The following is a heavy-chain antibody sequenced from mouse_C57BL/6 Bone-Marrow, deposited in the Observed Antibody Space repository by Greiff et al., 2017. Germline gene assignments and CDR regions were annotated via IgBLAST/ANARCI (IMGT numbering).Heavy chain of an antibody. Sequence: VQLQQSGPVLVRPGASVKMSCKASGYTFTDSYMNWVKQSHGKSLEWIGVINPYNGGTRYNQKFKGKATLTVDKSSSTAYMELNSLTSEDSAVDYCASRGYYEAMDYWGQGTSVTVSS. CDR3: ASRGYYEAMDY. J-gene: IGHJ4*01. V-gene: IGHV1-19*01. D-gene: IGHD2-3*01. CDR1: GYTFTDSY. CDR2: INPYNGGT.